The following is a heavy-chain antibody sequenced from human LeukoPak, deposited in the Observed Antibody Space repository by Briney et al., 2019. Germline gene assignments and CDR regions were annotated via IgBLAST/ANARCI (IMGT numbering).Heavy chain of an antibody. V-gene: IGHV3-23*01. J-gene: IGHJ6*02. CDR1: GFAFSSYA. CDR2: ISDGGDKT. Sequence: GGSLRLSCAASGFAFSSYAMSWVRQAPGKGLEWVSAISDGGDKTFYTSSVKGRFTISRGNSKNTLYLQMTSLRAEDTAVYYCSKSIVVVLAAPYGLDVWGQGTTVTVSS. D-gene: IGHD2-2*01. CDR3: SKSIVVVLAAPYGLDV.